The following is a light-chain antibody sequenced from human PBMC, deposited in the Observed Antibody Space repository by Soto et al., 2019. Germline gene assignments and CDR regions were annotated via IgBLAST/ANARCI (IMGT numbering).Light chain of an antibody. CDR2: DVS. V-gene: IGLV2-11*01. J-gene: IGLJ1*01. CDR3: CSSAGSDSYV. Sequence: QSALTQPRSVSGSPGQSVTISCTGTSSDVGGYNYVSWYQQHPGKAPKLMIYDVSKRPSGVPDRFSGSQSGNTASLTISGLQAEDEADYYCCSSAGSDSYVFGTGTKVTVL. CDR1: SSDVGGYNY.